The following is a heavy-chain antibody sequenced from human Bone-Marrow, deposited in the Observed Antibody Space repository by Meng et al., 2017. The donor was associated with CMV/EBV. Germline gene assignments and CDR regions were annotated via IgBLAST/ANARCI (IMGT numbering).Heavy chain of an antibody. CDR1: GLTLRDYY. CDR2: ISSSGFKI. CDR3: ARGGIAAAVGY. D-gene: IGHD6-13*01. J-gene: IGHJ4*02. Sequence: SWSAYGLTLRDYYMSRIRQAPGKGLEWVSYISSSGFKIDYADSVKGRFTISRDNGKNSLYLQMNSLRVEDTAVYYCARGGIAAAVGYWGQGTLVTVSS. V-gene: IGHV3-11*01.